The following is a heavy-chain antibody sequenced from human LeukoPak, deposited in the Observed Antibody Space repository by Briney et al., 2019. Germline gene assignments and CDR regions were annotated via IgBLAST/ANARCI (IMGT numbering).Heavy chain of an antibody. CDR3: ARSSDDYGDYVDC. CDR2: IYYSGST. J-gene: IGHJ4*02. D-gene: IGHD4-17*01. Sequence: ASETLSLTCTVSGGSISSGGYYWSWIRQHPGKGLEWIGYIYYSGSTYYNPSLKSRVTISVDTSKNQFSLKLSSVTAADTAVYYCARSSDDYGDYVDCWGQGTLVIVSS. V-gene: IGHV4-31*03. CDR1: GGSISSGGYY.